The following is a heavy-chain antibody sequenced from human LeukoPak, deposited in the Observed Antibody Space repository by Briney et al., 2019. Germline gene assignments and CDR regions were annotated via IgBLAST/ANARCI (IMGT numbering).Heavy chain of an antibody. Sequence: SETLSLTCTVSGGSISSGSYYWSWIRQPAGKGLEWIGRIYTSGSTNYNPSLKSRVTISVDTSKNQFSLKLSSVTAADTAVYYCARDQAVVAAAEYWGQGTLVTVSS. J-gene: IGHJ4*02. V-gene: IGHV4-61*02. CDR3: ARDQAVVAAAEY. D-gene: IGHD6-13*01. CDR1: GGSISSGSYY. CDR2: IYTSGST.